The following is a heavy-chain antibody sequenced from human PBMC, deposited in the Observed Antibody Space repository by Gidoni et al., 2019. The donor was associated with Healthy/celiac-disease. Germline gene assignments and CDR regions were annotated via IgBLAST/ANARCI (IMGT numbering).Heavy chain of an antibody. CDR2: IHSSGGT. CDR3: ARHEGSSIYYGMDV. V-gene: IGHV4-39*01. D-gene: IGHD6-19*01. Sequence: QLQLQESGPGLVKPSETLSLTCTVSGDSISSRSYFWGWIRQPPGKGLEWIGSIHSSGGTHYKSSLKSRVTMSVDTPKNQFSLKVTSVTAADTAVYYCARHEGSSIYYGMDVWGQGTTVTVSS. CDR1: GDSISSRSYF. J-gene: IGHJ6*02.